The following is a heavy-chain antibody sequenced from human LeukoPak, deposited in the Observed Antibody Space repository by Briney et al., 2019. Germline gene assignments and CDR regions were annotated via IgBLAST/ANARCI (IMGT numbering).Heavy chain of an antibody. CDR1: GFTFSTYS. Sequence: PGGSLRLSCAASGFTFSTYSMNWVRQAPGKGLEWVSYISSSSTTIYYADSVKGRFTISRDNAKNSLYPQMNSLRAEDTAVYYCAREVGYSGYDNTIYFDYWGQGTLVTVSS. V-gene: IGHV3-48*04. CDR3: AREVGYSGYDNTIYFDY. CDR2: ISSSSTTI. D-gene: IGHD5-12*01. J-gene: IGHJ4*02.